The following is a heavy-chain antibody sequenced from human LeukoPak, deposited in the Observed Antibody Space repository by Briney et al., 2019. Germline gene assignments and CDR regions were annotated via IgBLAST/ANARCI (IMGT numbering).Heavy chain of an antibody. CDR1: GFTFNNYW. CDR3: AREQLGYSYGH. J-gene: IGHJ4*02. CDR2: INGDGSIT. V-gene: IGHV3-74*01. Sequence: PGGSLKLSCAASGFTFNNYWMHWVRQAPGKGLVWVSRINGDGSITDCADSVKGRFTISRDNAKNTLYLQMNSLRAEDTAVYYCAREQLGYSYGHWGQGALVTVSS. D-gene: IGHD5-18*01.